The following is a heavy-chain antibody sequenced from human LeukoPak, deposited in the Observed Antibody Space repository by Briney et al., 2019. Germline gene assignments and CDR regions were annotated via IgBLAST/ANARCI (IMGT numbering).Heavy chain of an antibody. CDR1: GFTFSSYS. D-gene: IGHD1-26*01. Sequence: RSGGSLRLSYAASGFTFSSYSMNWVRRAPGKGLEWVSSISSSSSYIYYADSVKGRFTISRDTAKNSLYLQMYSLRVEDTALYYCASGNAVDYWGRGTLVTVSS. CDR2: ISSSSSYI. V-gene: IGHV3-21*01. J-gene: IGHJ4*02. CDR3: ASGNAVDY.